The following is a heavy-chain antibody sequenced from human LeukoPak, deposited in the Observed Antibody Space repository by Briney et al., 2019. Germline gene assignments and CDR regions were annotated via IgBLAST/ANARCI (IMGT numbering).Heavy chain of an antibody. CDR3: AKGGGEVFDY. Sequence: GGSLRLSCAASGFSFSSYAMSWVRQAPGKGLEWVSSISASGDSTYYADSVKGRFTISRDNSKNTVHLQMNSLRAEDTGLYFCAKGGGEVFDYWGQGALVTVSS. J-gene: IGHJ4*02. CDR1: GFSFSSYA. CDR2: ISASGDST. V-gene: IGHV3-23*01. D-gene: IGHD3-16*01.